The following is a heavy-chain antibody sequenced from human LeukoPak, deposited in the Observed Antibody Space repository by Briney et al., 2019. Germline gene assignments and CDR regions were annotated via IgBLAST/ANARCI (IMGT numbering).Heavy chain of an antibody. Sequence: GGSLRLSCAASGFTFSSYAMSWVRQTPGKGLEWVANIKQDGSEKDYVDSMKGRFTISRDNAKNSVYLQMNSLRAEDTAVYYCARIGYSSSCFDYWGQGTVVTVSS. CDR1: GFTFSSYA. CDR3: ARIGYSSSCFDY. D-gene: IGHD6-13*01. CDR2: IKQDGSEK. J-gene: IGHJ4*02. V-gene: IGHV3-7*01.